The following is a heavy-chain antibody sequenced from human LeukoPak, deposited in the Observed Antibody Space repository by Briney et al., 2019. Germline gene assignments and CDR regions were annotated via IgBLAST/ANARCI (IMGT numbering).Heavy chain of an antibody. CDR2: INHSGST. Sequence: SETLSLTCAVYGGSFSGYYWSWIRQPPGKGLEWIGEINHSGSTNYNPFLKSRVTISVGTSKNQFSLKLSSVTAADTAVYYCARGYSSSWLTFDYWGQGTLVTVSS. J-gene: IGHJ4*02. D-gene: IGHD6-13*01. V-gene: IGHV4-34*01. CDR3: ARGYSSSWLTFDY. CDR1: GGSFSGYY.